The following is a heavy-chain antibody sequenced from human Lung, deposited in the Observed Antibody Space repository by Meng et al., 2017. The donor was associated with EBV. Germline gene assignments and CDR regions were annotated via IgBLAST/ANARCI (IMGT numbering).Heavy chain of an antibody. V-gene: IGHV4-4*02. CDR2: IYHSGST. D-gene: IGHD6-19*01. CDR1: GGSSSSSNW. CDR3: ARVGQWLPIDY. J-gene: IGHJ4*02. Sequence: KPHAPAPGLVKPSGTLSLTCAVSGGSSSSSNWWSWVRQPPGNGLECIGEIYHSGSTNYNPSLKSRVTISVDKSKNQFSLNLSSVTAADTAVYYCARVGQWLPIDYWGQGTLVTVSS.